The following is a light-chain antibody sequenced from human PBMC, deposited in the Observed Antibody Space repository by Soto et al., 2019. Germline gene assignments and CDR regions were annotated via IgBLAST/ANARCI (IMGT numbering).Light chain of an antibody. CDR1: QSVSSN. J-gene: IGKJ1*01. CDR3: QQYNNWPPWT. V-gene: IGKV3-15*01. CDR2: GAS. Sequence: IVMTQSTATLSVSPGERATLSCRASQSVSSNLAWYQQKPGQAPSLLIYGASTRATGIPARFSGSGSGTEFTLTISSLQSEDFAVYYCQQYNNWPPWTFGQGTKVDIK.